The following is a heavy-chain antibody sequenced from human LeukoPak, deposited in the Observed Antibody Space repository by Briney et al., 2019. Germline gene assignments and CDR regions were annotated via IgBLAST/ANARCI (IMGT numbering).Heavy chain of an antibody. Sequence: PGGSLRLSCAASGFTFSSYAMSWVRQAPGKGLEWVSAISGSGGSTYYADSVKGRFTISRDNSKNTLYLQMNSLRAEDTAVYYCAKSGERITMVRGVITYFDYWGQGTLVTVPS. V-gene: IGHV3-23*01. J-gene: IGHJ4*02. CDR3: AKSGERITMVRGVITYFDY. CDR2: ISGSGGST. D-gene: IGHD3-10*01. CDR1: GFTFSSYA.